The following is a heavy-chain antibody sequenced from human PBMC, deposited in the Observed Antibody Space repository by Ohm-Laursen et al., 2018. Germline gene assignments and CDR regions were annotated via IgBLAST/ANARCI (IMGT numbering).Heavy chain of an antibody. V-gene: IGHV3-30*18. CDR1: GFTFSSYG. CDR3: AKAHLKNLDY. CDR2: ISYDGSNK. J-gene: IGHJ4*02. Sequence: SLRLSCSASGFTFSSYGMHWVRQAPGKGLEWVAVISYDGSNKYYADSVKGRCTISSDNSENTLYLQMNSLRAEDTAVYYCAKAHLKNLDYWGQGSLVTVSS. D-gene: IGHD1-14*01.